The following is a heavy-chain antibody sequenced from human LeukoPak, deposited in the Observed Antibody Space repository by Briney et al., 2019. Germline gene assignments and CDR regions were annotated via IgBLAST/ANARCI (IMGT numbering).Heavy chain of an antibody. CDR1: GGSFSGYY. D-gene: IGHD3-10*01. CDR2: INHSGST. V-gene: IGHV4-34*01. Sequence: KPSETLSLTCAVYGGSFSGYYWSWIRQPPGKGLEWIGEINHSGSTNYNPSLKSRVTISVDTSKNQFSLKLSSVTAAETAVYYCARVNGEVDAFDIWGQGTMVTVSS. CDR3: ARVNGEVDAFDI. J-gene: IGHJ3*02.